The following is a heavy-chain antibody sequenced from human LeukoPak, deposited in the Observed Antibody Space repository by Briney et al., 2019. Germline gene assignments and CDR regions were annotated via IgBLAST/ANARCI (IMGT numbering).Heavy chain of an antibody. Sequence: GGSLRLSCVASGFSVRSNYMSWIRQAPGKGLEWAANINQDGSEIKYMDSVKGRFTISRDSAKTSLYLQMNSLRTEDTAVYYCVRDSTGWKPLDYWGQGTLVTVSS. V-gene: IGHV3-7*01. D-gene: IGHD2-8*02. CDR1: GFSVRSNY. CDR3: VRDSTGWKPLDY. CDR2: INQDGSEI. J-gene: IGHJ4*02.